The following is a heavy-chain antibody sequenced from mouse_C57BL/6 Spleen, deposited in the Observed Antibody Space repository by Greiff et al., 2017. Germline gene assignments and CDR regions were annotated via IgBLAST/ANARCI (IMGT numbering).Heavy chain of an antibody. V-gene: IGHV8-12*01. CDR2: IYWDDDK. D-gene: IGHD2-3*01. Sequence: QVTLKESGPGILQSSQTLSLTCSFSGFSLSTSGMGVSWIRQPSGKGLEWLAHIYWDDDKRYNPSLKSRLTISKDTSRNQVFLKITSVDTADTATYYCARSDGYYELFAYWGQGTLVTVSA. CDR3: ARSDGYYELFAY. CDR1: GFSLSTSGMG. J-gene: IGHJ3*01.